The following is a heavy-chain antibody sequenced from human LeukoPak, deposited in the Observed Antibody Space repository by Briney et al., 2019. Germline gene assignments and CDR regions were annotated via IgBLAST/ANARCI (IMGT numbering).Heavy chain of an antibody. CDR2: ISKSSAFI. CDR1: GFTFSDYS. V-gene: IGHV3-21*01. CDR3: VRVDSRGLGLDGGWFDP. D-gene: IGHD6-19*01. J-gene: IGHJ5*02. Sequence: KSGGSLRLSCAASGFTFSDYSMNWVRQAPGKGLGWVASISKSSAFISYADSVKGRFTMSRDNAKSSLYLQMNSLRVEDTAFYYCVRVDSRGLGLDGGWFDPWGQGTLVTVSS.